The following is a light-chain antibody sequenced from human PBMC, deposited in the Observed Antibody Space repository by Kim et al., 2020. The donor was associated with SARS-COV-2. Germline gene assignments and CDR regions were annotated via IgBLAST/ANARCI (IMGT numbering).Light chain of an antibody. J-gene: IGLJ2*01. CDR3: SSYTTSSTRI. CDR2: DVS. Sequence: QSVLTQPASVSESPGQSITISCTGTSSDVGGYNYVSWYQQYPGKAPKLMIYDVSNRPSGVSNRFSGSKSGNTASLTISGLQAEDEADYYCSSYTTSSTRIFGGGTQLTVL. V-gene: IGLV2-14*03. CDR1: SSDVGGYNY.